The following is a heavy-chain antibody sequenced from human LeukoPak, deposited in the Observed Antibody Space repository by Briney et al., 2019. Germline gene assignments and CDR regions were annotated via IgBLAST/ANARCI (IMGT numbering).Heavy chain of an antibody. V-gene: IGHV4-34*01. J-gene: IGHJ4*02. CDR3: ARGPSRTGYFRSGITS. CDR2: INHSGST. Sequence: PSETLSLTCAVYGGSFSGYYWSWIRQPPGKGLEWIGEINHSGSTNYNPSLKSRVTISVDTSKNQFSLKLSSVTAADTAVYYCARGPSRTGYFRSGITSWGQGTLVTVSS. D-gene: IGHD3/OR15-3a*01. CDR1: GGSFSGYY.